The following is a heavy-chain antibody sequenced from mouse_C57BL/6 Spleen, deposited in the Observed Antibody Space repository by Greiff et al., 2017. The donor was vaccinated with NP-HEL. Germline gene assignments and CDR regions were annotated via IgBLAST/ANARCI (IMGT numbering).Heavy chain of an antibody. CDR2: INPNNGGT. CDR3: ASEGYYYGSSPFAY. Sequence: VQLKESGPELVKPGASVKMSCKASGYTFTDYNMHWVKQSHGKSLEWIGYINPNNGGTSYNQKFKGKATLTVNKSSSTAYMELRSLTSEDSAVYYCASEGYYYGSSPFAYWGQGTLVTVSA. V-gene: IGHV1-22*01. D-gene: IGHD1-1*01. CDR1: GYTFTDYN. J-gene: IGHJ3*01.